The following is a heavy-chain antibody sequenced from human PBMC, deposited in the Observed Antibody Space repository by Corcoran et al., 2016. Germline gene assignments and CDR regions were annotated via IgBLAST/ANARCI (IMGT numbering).Heavy chain of an antibody. J-gene: IGHJ4*02. V-gene: IGHV4-39*01. CDR1: GGSISSSSYY. Sequence: QLQLQGSGPGLVKPSETLSLTCTLSGGSISSSSYYWGWIRQPPGKGLEWIGSIYYSGSTYYNPSLKSRVTISVDTSKNQFSLKLSSVTAADTAVYYCARQLPSSYPYYYDSSGYPDYWGQGTLVTVSS. D-gene: IGHD3-22*01. CDR3: ARQLPSSYPYYYDSSGYPDY. CDR2: IYYSGST.